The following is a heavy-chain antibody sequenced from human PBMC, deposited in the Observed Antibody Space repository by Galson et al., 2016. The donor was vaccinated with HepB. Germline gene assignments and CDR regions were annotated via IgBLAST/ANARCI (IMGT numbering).Heavy chain of an antibody. CDR1: GYSISSGYR. J-gene: IGHJ4*02. CDR3: ARSCGATDCYLSDI. CDR2: IYHDGDT. D-gene: IGHD2-21*02. Sequence: SETLSLTCAVSGYSISSGYRWGWIRQPPGKGLEWIANIYHDGDTYYDPSLKSRATASVDTSKNQFSLRLTSVTAADTAVYYCARSCGATDCYLSDIWGQGALVIVSS. V-gene: IGHV4-38-2*01.